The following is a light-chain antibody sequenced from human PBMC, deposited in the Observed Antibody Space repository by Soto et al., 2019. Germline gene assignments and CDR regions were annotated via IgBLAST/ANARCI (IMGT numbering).Light chain of an antibody. CDR3: QSYDSSLSGSV. CDR1: SSNVGAGYD. CDR2: GNN. V-gene: IGLV1-40*01. Sequence: QSVLAQPPSVSGAPGQRVTISCTGSSSNVGAGYDVHWYQQLPGTAPKLLISGNNIRPSGVPDRFSGSKSGTSASLAITGLQAEDEADYYCQSYDSSLSGSVFGGGTKVTVL. J-gene: IGLJ3*02.